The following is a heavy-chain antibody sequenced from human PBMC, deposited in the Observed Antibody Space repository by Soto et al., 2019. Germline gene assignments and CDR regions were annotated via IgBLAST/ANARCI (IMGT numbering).Heavy chain of an antibody. CDR2: MNPDGSEK. Sequence: GGSLRLSCAASGFSLSNYWMSWVRQAPGKGLEWVANMNPDGSEKYYVDSVKGRFTISKDNAKNSLYLQMNSLRAEDTAVYYCARDRLNCYDSSGYSKRRNWFDSWGQGTLVTVSS. CDR1: GFSLSNYW. CDR3: ARDRLNCYDSSGYSKRRNWFDS. J-gene: IGHJ5*01. V-gene: IGHV3-7*01. D-gene: IGHD3-22*01.